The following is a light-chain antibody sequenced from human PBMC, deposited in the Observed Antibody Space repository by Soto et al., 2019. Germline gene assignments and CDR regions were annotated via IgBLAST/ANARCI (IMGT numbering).Light chain of an antibody. CDR3: QQYGSSPEYT. J-gene: IGKJ2*01. V-gene: IGKV3-20*01. CDR1: QSVSSSY. CDR2: GAS. Sequence: EIVLTQSPGTLSLSPGERATLSCRASQSVSSSYLAWYQQKPGQAPRLLIYGASSSATGIPDRFSGSGSGTDFTLTISRLEPEDFAVYYCQQYGSSPEYTFGQGTKLESK.